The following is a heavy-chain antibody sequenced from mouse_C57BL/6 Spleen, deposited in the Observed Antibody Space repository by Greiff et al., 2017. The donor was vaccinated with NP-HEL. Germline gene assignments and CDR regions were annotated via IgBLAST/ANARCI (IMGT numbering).Heavy chain of an antibody. CDR1: GYAFSSSW. CDR2: IYPGDGDT. CDR3: AAPAQATWGSAY. V-gene: IGHV1-82*01. J-gene: IGHJ3*01. D-gene: IGHD3-2*02. Sequence: QVQLKQSGPELVKPGASVKISCKASGYAFSSSWMNWVKQRPGKGLEWIGRIYPGDGDTNYNGTFKGKATLTADKSSSTAYMQLSSLTSEDSAVYFCAAPAQATWGSAYWGQGTLVTVSA.